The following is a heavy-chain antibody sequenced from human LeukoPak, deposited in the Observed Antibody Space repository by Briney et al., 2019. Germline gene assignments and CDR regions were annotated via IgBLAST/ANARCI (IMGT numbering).Heavy chain of an antibody. D-gene: IGHD4-17*01. CDR3: ARRGIDYGDPTDAFDI. CDR2: IYYSGST. Sequence: SETLSLTCTVSGGSISSYYWSWIRQPPGKGLEWIGYIYYSGSTNYNPSLKSRVTISVDTSKNQFSLKLSSVTAADTAVYYCARRGIDYGDPTDAFDIWGQGTMVTVSS. J-gene: IGHJ3*02. V-gene: IGHV4-59*08. CDR1: GGSISSYY.